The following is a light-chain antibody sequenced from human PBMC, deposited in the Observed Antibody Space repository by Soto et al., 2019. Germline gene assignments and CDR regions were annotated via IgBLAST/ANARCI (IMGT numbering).Light chain of an antibody. CDR3: SSYSSSSTFYV. V-gene: IGLV2-14*01. CDR2: QVS. J-gene: IGLJ1*01. CDR1: SSDIGGFYY. Sequence: QSVRSHPASVSWSPGHSITISCTGTSSDIGGFYYVSWYQHHPGKDPKLMIYQVSNRPSGVSNRFSGSKSGNTASLTISGLQAEDEPDYFCSSYSSSSTFYVFGAGTKVTVL.